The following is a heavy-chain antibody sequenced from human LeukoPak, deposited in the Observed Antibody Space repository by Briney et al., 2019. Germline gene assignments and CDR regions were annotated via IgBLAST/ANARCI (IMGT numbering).Heavy chain of an antibody. J-gene: IGHJ6*03. Sequence: ASVKVSCKASGYTFTGYYMHWVRQAPGQGLEWMGWINPNSGGTNYAQKYQGRVTMTRDTSISTAYMELSRLRSDDTAVYYCARDPYYDSSGFRPDYYYYMDVWGKGTTVTVSS. D-gene: IGHD3-22*01. V-gene: IGHV1-2*02. CDR3: ARDPYYDSSGFRPDYYYYMDV. CDR2: INPNSGGT. CDR1: GYTFTGYY.